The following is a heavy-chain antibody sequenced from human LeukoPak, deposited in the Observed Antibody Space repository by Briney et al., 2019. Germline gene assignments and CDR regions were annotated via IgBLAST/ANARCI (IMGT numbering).Heavy chain of an antibody. CDR1: GYTFTSYG. CDR3: AREREPYYDFWSGYYGDQPFDY. J-gene: IGHJ4*02. CDR2: ISAYNGNT. Sequence: GASVKVSCKASGYTFTSYGISWVRQAPGQGLEWMGWISAYNGNTNYAQKLQGRVTMTTDTSTSTAYMELRSLRSDDTAVYYCAREREPYYDFWSGYYGDQPFDYWGQGTLVTVSS. D-gene: IGHD3-3*01. V-gene: IGHV1-18*01.